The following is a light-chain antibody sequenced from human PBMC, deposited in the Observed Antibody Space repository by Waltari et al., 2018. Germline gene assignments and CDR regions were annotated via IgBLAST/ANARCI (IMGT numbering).Light chain of an antibody. CDR1: QSINRY. J-gene: IGKJ2*01. CDR3: QHSYSPPYT. Sequence: DIQMTQSPSSLSASVGDRVTITCRASQSINRYLNWYQHKSADAPKLLIYAASSLQSGVPSRFSGSGSGTDFTLTITSLQPEDCATYYCQHSYSPPYTFGQGTKLEIK. V-gene: IGKV1-39*01. CDR2: AAS.